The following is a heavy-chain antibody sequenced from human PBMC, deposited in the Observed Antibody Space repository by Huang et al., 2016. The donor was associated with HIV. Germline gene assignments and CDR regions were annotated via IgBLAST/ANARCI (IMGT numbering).Heavy chain of an antibody. J-gene: IGHJ5*02. CDR2: TSGSGGNT. D-gene: IGHD5-12*01. V-gene: IGHV3-23*01. CDR3: SKVASGYDFSARGSDWFDP. Sequence: EMQLLESGGGLVQPGGSLRLSCAASAFTCRSYAMTWVRQAQGKGLEWVSATSGSGGNTYYADAVKGRFTISRDNSKNTLYLQMNSLRAEDTAVYYCSKVASGYDFSARGSDWFDPWGQGTLVSVSS. CDR1: AFTCRSYA.